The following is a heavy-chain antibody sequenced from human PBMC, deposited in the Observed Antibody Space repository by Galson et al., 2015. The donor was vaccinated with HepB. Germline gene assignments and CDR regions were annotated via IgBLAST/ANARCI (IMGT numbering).Heavy chain of an antibody. D-gene: IGHD3-22*01. CDR1: GFTFSSYW. J-gene: IGHJ4*02. CDR3: AREGEGDYDSSGYSGYFDY. V-gene: IGHV3-7*03. CDR2: IKQDGSEE. Sequence: SLRLSCAASGFTFSSYWVSWVRQTPGKGLEWVANIKQDGSEEYYVDSVRGRFSISRDNTKNSLFLQMNSLTAEDTAVYYCAREGEGDYDSSGYSGYFDYWGQGTLVTVAS.